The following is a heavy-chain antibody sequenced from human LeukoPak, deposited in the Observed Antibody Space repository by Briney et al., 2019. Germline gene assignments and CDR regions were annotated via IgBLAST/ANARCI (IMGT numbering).Heavy chain of an antibody. V-gene: IGHV3-7*01. J-gene: IGHJ6*03. CDR2: IKQDGSEK. CDR1: GFTFSSYW. D-gene: IGHD3-9*01. Sequence: PGGSLRLSCAASGFTFSSYWMSWVRQAPGKGLEWVATIKQDGSEKHYVDSVKGRFTISRDNAEHSVFLQMNSLRAEDTAVYYCARIYDILTGFPLAPHYYMDVWGKGTTVTVSS. CDR3: ARIYDILTGFPLAPHYYMDV.